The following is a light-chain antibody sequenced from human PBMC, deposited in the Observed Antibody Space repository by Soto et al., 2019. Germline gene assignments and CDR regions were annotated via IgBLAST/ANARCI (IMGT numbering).Light chain of an antibody. Sequence: EIVLTQSPDTLSLSPGERATLSCRASQSVSSNNLVWYQQKVGQAPRPLIYGAASRATGIPNRFSGSGSWTDFTLSSSRLETEDFAVYYCQQYGNSLWTSGQGTKVEIK. CDR1: QSVSSNN. CDR2: GAA. V-gene: IGKV3-20*01. J-gene: IGKJ1*01. CDR3: QQYGNSLWT.